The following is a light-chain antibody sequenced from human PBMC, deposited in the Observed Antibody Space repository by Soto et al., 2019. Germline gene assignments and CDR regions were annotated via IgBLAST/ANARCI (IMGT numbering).Light chain of an antibody. J-gene: IGLJ2*01. Sequence: QSVLTQPPSASGSPGQSVTISCTGTSSDDGGYNYVSWYQQHPGKAPKVMMYEVSKRPSGVPDRFSGSKSGNTASLTVSGLQAEDEADYYCSSYGGTNSLKVFGGGTKVTVL. V-gene: IGLV2-8*01. CDR2: EVS. CDR1: SSDDGGYNY. CDR3: SSYGGTNSLKV.